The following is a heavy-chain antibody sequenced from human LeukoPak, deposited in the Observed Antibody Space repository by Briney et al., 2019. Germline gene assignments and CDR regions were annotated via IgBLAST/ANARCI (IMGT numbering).Heavy chain of an antibody. CDR1: GGSISSGDYY. CDR3: ARVPWRLQYFDY. V-gene: IGHV4-30-4*08. D-gene: IGHD4-11*01. Sequence: KPSQTLSLTCAVSGGSISSGDYYWSWIRQPPGKGLEWIGYIYYSGSTYYNPSLKSRVTISVDTSKNQFSLKLNSVTAADTAVYYCARVPWRLQYFDYWGQGTLVTVSS. CDR2: IYYSGST. J-gene: IGHJ4*02.